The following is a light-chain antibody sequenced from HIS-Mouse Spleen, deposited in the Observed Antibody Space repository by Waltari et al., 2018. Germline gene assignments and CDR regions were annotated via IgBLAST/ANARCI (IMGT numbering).Light chain of an antibody. CDR1: SPNIGSNT. J-gene: IGLJ3*02. V-gene: IGLV1-44*01. Sequence: QSVLTQPPSASGTPGQRVPISCSGSSPNIGSNTVNWYQQLPGTAPKLLIYSNKQRPSGVPDRFSGSKSGTSASLAISGLQSEDEADYYCAAWDDSLNGWVFGGGTKLTVL. CDR3: AAWDDSLNGWV. CDR2: SNK.